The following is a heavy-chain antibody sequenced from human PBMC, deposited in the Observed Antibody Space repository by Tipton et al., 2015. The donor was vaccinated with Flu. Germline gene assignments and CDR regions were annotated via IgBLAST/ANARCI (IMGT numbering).Heavy chain of an antibody. CDR1: GGSITSSNYY. D-gene: IGHD4-11*01. Sequence: TLSLTCTVSGGSITSSNYYWAWIRQPPGKGLEWIGNIYSSGSTYYNLSLKSRVTISADTSQNQFSLKLTSVSAADTAVYYCARRDYSNYVSVPKNWFDPWGQGTLVTVSS. CDR3: ARRDYSNYVSVPKNWFDP. J-gene: IGHJ5*02. V-gene: IGHV4-39*01. CDR2: IYSSGST.